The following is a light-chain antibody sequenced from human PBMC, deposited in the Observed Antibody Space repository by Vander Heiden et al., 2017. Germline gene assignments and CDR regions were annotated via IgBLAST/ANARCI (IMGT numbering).Light chain of an antibody. CDR1: QIDGSY. Sequence: EIVLTQSPATLPLSAGERSSLSCRASQIDGSYVAWYQQKPGKAPRLLIYDASNWATGLPARFSGSGSGTDFTLTISSLEPEDFAVYYCQQHSNWPPLTFGQGTKVEIK. CDR3: QQHSNWPPLT. J-gene: IGKJ4*01. V-gene: IGKV3-11*01. CDR2: DAS.